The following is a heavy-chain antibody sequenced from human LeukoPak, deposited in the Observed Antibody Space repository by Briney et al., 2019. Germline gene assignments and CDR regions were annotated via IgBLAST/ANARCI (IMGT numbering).Heavy chain of an antibody. Sequence: ASVKVPSKASGYTFTSYDINWVRQATGQGLEWMGWMNPNSGEKGHAQKFQGRVTITRETSINTAYMELSSLRSEDTAVYYCARGPNNQVVRGVIGYYYMDVWGKGTTVTVSS. CDR3: ARGPNNQVVRGVIGYYYMDV. J-gene: IGHJ6*03. D-gene: IGHD3-10*01. CDR1: GYTFTSYD. V-gene: IGHV1-8*01. CDR2: MNPNSGEK.